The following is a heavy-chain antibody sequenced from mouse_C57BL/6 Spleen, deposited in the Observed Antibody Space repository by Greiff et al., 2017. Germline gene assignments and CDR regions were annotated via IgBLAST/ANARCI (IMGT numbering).Heavy chain of an antibody. CDR1: GYAFSSSW. D-gene: IGHD1-1*01. J-gene: IGHJ2*01. V-gene: IGHV1-82*01. Sequence: QVQLQQSGPELVKPGASVKLSCKASGYAFSSSWMNWVKQRPGKGLEWIGRIYPGDGDTNYNGKFKGKATLTADKSSSTAYMQLSSLTSEDSAVYFCARWDYGSSSYYFDGWGKGTTLTVSS. CDR3: ARWDYGSSSYYFDG. CDR2: IYPGDGDT.